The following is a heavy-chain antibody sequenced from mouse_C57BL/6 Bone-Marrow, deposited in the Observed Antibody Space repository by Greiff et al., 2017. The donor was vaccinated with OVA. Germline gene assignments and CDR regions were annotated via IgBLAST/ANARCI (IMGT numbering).Heavy chain of an antibody. CDR2: IWSGGST. Sequence: QVQLQQSGPGLVQPSQSLSITCTVSGFSLTSYGVHWVRQSPGKGLEWLGVIWSGGSTDYNAAFISRLSISKDNSKSQVFFKMNSLQADDTAIYYCARAPPDGNYDWEGAMDYWGQGTSVTVSS. D-gene: IGHD2-1*01. V-gene: IGHV2-2*01. CDR3: ARAPPDGNYDWEGAMDY. CDR1: GFSLTSYG. J-gene: IGHJ4*01.